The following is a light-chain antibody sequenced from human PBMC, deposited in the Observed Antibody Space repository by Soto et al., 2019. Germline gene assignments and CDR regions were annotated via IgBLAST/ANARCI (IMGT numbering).Light chain of an antibody. CDR1: QGVNSY. CDR3: QQYHDWYT. CDR2: GAS. V-gene: IGKV3-15*01. J-gene: IGKJ5*01. Sequence: LSVYPGERATLSCRASQGVNSYLAWYQHKPGQAPRLLIYGASTRAADVPARFSGSGSGTDFTLTISSLQSEDSAIYYCQQYHDWYTFGLGTRLEI.